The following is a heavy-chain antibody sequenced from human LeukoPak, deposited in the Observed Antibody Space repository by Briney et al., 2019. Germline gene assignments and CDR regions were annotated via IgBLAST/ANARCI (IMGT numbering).Heavy chain of an antibody. Sequence: ASVTVSCKASGYTFTSYGISWVRQAPGQGLEWMGWISAYNGNTNYAQKLQGRVTMTTDTSTSTAYMELRSLRSEDTAVYYCARELLEWLLGSYYYYYGMDVWGQGTTVTVSS. CDR3: ARELLEWLLGSYYYYYGMDV. D-gene: IGHD3-3*01. J-gene: IGHJ6*02. CDR1: GYTFTSYG. V-gene: IGHV1-18*01. CDR2: ISAYNGNT.